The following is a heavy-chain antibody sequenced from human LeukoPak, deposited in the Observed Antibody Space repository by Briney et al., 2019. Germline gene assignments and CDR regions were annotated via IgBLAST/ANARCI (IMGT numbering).Heavy chain of an antibody. D-gene: IGHD3-16*01. CDR3: ARVGDEVAYTRGYLDY. J-gene: IGHJ4*02. CDR1: GFTVSSHD. V-gene: IGHV3-53*04. CDR2: IYMGGNT. Sequence: GRSLRLSCAASGFTVSSHDMSWVRQAPGKGLEWVSVIYMGGNTFYADSVKGRFTISRHTSKNTLYLQMNSLRVEDTAVYYCARVGDEVAYTRGYLDYWGQGTLVTVSS.